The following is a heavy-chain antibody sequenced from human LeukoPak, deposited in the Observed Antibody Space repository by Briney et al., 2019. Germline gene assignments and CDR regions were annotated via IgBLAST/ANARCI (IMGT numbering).Heavy chain of an antibody. J-gene: IGHJ3*02. V-gene: IGHV4-59*13. D-gene: IGHD5-18*01. CDR3: ARHVDTAMALDAFDI. Sequence: SETLSLTCTVSGGSISSYYWSWIRQPPEKGLEWIGYIYYSGSTNYNPSLKSRVTISVDTSKNQFSLKLSSVTAADTAVYYCARHVDTAMALDAFDIWGQGTMVTVSS. CDR2: IYYSGST. CDR1: GGSISSYY.